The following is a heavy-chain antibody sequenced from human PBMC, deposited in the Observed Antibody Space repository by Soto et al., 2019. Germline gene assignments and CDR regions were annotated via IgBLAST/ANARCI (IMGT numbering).Heavy chain of an antibody. D-gene: IGHD1-1*01. CDR1: GGSIVGHD. CDR3: GGAERATTLAYFFDF. V-gene: IGHV4-59*08. J-gene: IGHJ4*02. CDR2: IYYSGST. Sequence: SVPLSHSCTVPGGSIVGHDWRRIRQQTGKGLEWIGYIYYSGSTNYNPSLKSRVTISVDTSKNQFSLKLSSVTAADTAVYYCGGAERATTLAYFFDFLVQGTLVTVS.